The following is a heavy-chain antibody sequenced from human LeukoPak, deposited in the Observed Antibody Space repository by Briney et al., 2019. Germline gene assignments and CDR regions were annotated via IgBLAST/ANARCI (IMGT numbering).Heavy chain of an antibody. CDR2: ISSSGSTI. CDR1: GFTFSSYE. J-gene: IGHJ4*02. V-gene: IGHV3-48*03. D-gene: IGHD4-17*01. CDR3: ARSYTTVTYDY. Sequence: PGGSLRLSCAASGFTFSSYEMNWVRQAPGEGLEWVSYISSSGSTIYYADSVKGRFTISRDNAKNSLYLQMNSLRAEDTAVYYCARSYTTVTYDYWGQGTLVTVSS.